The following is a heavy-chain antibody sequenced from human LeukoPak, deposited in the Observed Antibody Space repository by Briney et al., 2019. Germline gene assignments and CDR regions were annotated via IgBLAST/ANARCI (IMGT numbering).Heavy chain of an antibody. Sequence: ASVKVCCTASGYTFTGHYMRWVRQAPGQGLEWMGWINPNNGGTRYAQNFQGRVTMTRDTSISTAYMELSSLTSDDTAVYHCATHGGPSSRWYICPHWRRGTLVPVSS. CDR1: GYTFTGHY. CDR2: INPNNGGT. CDR3: ATHGGPSSRWYICPH. V-gene: IGHV1-2*02. J-gene: IGHJ4*02. D-gene: IGHD6-13*01.